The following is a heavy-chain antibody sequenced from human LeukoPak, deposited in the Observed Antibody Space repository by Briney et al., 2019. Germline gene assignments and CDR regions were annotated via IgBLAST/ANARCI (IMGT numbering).Heavy chain of an antibody. D-gene: IGHD3-10*01. V-gene: IGHV3-23*01. CDR1: GFTFSSYA. CDR2: LSGSGGST. Sequence: GGSQRLSCAASGFTFSSYAMSWVRQAPGKGLEWVSTLSGSGGSTYYADSVKGRFTISRDNSKNTLYLQMSSLRAEDTALYYCAKWPDYGSGSSLDYWGQGILVTVSS. CDR3: AKWPDYGSGSSLDY. J-gene: IGHJ4*02.